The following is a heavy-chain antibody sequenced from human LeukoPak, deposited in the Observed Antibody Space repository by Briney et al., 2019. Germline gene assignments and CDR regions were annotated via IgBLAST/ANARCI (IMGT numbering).Heavy chain of an antibody. CDR3: SGPSRITIFGVVTPPGETGLN. Sequence: SETLSLTCAVYGGSFSGYSWSWIRQPPGKGLEWIGEINRSGSTNYNPSLKSRVTISVDTSKNQISLKLSTVTTADTAAEYYSGPSRITIFGVVTPPGETGLNRGQGNLVTVSS. CDR1: GGSFSGYS. J-gene: IGHJ4*02. CDR2: INRSGST. V-gene: IGHV4-34*01. D-gene: IGHD3-3*01.